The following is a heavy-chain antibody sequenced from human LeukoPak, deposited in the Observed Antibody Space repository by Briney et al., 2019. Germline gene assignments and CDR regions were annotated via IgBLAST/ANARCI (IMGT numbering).Heavy chain of an antibody. V-gene: IGHV4-59*08. CDR1: GGSISTYY. Sequence: PSETLSLTCTISGGSISTYYWSWIRQPPGKGLEWIGYIYYSGSANYNPSLKSRVTMSIDTSKNQFSLELSSVTAADTAVYYCARLYNVDPYYFDYWGQGTLVTVSS. CDR3: ARLYNVDPYYFDY. D-gene: IGHD1-1*01. CDR2: IYYSGSA. J-gene: IGHJ4*02.